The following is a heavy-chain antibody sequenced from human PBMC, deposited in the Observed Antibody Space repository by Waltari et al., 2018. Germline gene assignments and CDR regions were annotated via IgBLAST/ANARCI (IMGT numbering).Heavy chain of an antibody. Sequence: QVQLVQSGAEVKKPGSSVKVSCKASGGTFSSYTISWVRQAPGQGLEWMGRIIPILGIANYAQKFQGRVTITADKSTSTAYMELSSLRSEDTAVYYCARAGGYDYAFDIWGQGTMVTVSS. D-gene: IGHD5-12*01. CDR2: IIPILGIA. CDR3: ARAGGYDYAFDI. J-gene: IGHJ3*02. CDR1: GGTFSSYT. V-gene: IGHV1-69*02.